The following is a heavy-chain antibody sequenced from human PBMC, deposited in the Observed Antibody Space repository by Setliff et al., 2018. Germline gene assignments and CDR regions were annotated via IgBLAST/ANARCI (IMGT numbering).Heavy chain of an antibody. D-gene: IGHD1-1*01. CDR3: AGDMGQPYYFES. V-gene: IGHV4-39*07. J-gene: IGHJ4*02. CDR1: GGSISSSSHY. Sequence: SETLSLPCTVSGGSISSSSHYWGWIRQPPGKGLEWIGSIYYTGSTYYNPSLKSRVTMSVDTSKRQFSLKLGSATAADTTVYYCAGDMGQPYYFESWGLGTLVTVSS. CDR2: IYYTGST.